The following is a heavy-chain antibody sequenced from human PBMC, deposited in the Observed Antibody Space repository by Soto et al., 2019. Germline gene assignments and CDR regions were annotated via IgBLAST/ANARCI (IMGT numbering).Heavy chain of an antibody. CDR1: GGSISSSSYY. CDR3: ARRGKAAARHFDY. Sequence: PSETLSLTCTVSGGSISSSSYYWGWIRQPPGKGLEWIGSISYSGNTYYSPSLKSRVTISADTSKNQFSLKLSSVTAADSAVYYCARRGKAAARHFDYWGQGTLVTVSS. CDR2: ISYSGNT. V-gene: IGHV4-39*01. J-gene: IGHJ4*02. D-gene: IGHD6-13*01.